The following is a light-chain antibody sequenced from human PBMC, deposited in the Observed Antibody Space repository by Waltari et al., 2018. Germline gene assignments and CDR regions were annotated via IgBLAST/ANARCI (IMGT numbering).Light chain of an antibody. V-gene: IGLV1-36*01. J-gene: IGLJ3*02. CDR2: NDD. CDR1: GSNVARNI. CDR3: AAWYGSMNVWV. Sequence: QSVLPQPPSVSAAARQRGTISCSGSGSNVARNIVNWYQFPPDQAPRLLIYNDDLLPSGVSGRFSGSKSRTSASLAISGLQSEDESAYYCAAWYGSMNVWVIGGRTKLTVL.